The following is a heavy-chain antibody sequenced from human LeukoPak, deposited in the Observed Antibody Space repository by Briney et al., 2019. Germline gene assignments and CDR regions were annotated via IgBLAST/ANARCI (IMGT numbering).Heavy chain of an antibody. J-gene: IGHJ6*03. D-gene: IGHD6-19*01. CDR3: AMGIAVAGTYYYYYMDV. CDR1: GYTFTSYA. V-gene: IGHV7-4-1*02. Sequence: ASVKVSCKASGYTFTSYAMNWVRQAPGQGLEWMGWINTNTGNPTYAQGFTGRFVFSLDTSVSTAYLQISSLKAEDTAVYYCAMGIAVAGTYYYYYMDVWGKGTTVAVSS. CDR2: INTNTGNP.